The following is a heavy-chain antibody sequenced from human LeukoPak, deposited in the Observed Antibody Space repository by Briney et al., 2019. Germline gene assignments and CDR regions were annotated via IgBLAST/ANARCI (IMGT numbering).Heavy chain of an antibody. D-gene: IGHD6-19*01. J-gene: IGHJ6*02. CDR1: GDFISLYY. Sequence: PWDPLSLLCSVSGDFISLYYGLCLRRPGGRGLEWIGRWSTNYNPYLKSRVTMSADTSKNKTSLKLSSVTAADTAVYYCAMAIPLYSSCRYAPGMDVWGQGTTVTVSS. CDR2: WST. CDR3: AMAIPLYSSCRYAPGMDV. V-gene: IGHV4-4*07.